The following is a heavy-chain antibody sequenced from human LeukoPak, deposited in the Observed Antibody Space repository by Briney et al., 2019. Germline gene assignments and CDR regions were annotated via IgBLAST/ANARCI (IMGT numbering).Heavy chain of an antibody. J-gene: IGHJ4*02. D-gene: IGHD3-22*01. CDR2: ISGYNGDT. V-gene: IGHV1-18*01. CDR1: GYTFTNYA. Sequence: GASVKVSCKASGYTFTNYAISWVRQAPGQGLEWMGWISGYNGDTNYAQKLQGRLTMTTDTSTTTAYMELSSLRSDDTAVYYCARASYYDSREPPSGSKAPDYWGQGTLVTVSS. CDR3: ARASYYDSREPPSGSKAPDY.